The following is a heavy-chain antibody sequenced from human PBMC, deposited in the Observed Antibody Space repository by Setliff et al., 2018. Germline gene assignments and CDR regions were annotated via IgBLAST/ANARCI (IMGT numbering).Heavy chain of an antibody. J-gene: IGHJ3*02. Sequence: SVKVSCKASGGTLSNYAISWVRQAPGQGLEWMGGIIPMFGPANYAQKFQGRVTITADESTSTAYMELSSLRSEDTAMYYCARGQWGTGTPESFDIWGQGTMVTVSS. CDR2: IIPMFGPA. CDR3: ARGQWGTGTPESFDI. D-gene: IGHD1-1*01. CDR1: GGTLSNYA. V-gene: IGHV1-69*13.